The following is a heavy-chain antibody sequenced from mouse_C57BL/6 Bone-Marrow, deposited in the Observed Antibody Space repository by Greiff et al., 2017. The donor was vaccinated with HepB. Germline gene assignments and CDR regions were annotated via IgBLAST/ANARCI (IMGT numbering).Heavy chain of an antibody. Sequence: QVQLQQPGAELVRPGPSVKLSCKASGYTFTSYWMHWVKQRPGQGLEWIGVIDPSDSYTNYNQKFKGKATLTVDTSSSTAYMQLSSLTSEDSAVYYCARGELLLRERYFDVWGTGTTVTVSS. D-gene: IGHD1-1*01. CDR2: IDPSDSYT. CDR3: ARGELLLRERYFDV. CDR1: GYTFTSYW. J-gene: IGHJ1*03. V-gene: IGHV1-59*01.